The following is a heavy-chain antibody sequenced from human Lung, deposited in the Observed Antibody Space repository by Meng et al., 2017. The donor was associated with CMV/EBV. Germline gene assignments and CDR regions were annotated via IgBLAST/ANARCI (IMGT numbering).Heavy chain of an antibody. CDR3: ARNTLMGWDPLYYFDY. J-gene: IGHJ4*02. Sequence: LXCTVSGGSISSSSYYWGWIRQPPGKGLEWIGSIYYSGSTYYNPSLKSRVTISVDTSKNQFSLKLSSVTAADTAVYYCARNTLMGWDPLYYFDYWXQGTLVTVSS. D-gene: IGHD1-26*01. V-gene: IGHV4-39*01. CDR2: IYYSGST. CDR1: GGSISSSSYY.